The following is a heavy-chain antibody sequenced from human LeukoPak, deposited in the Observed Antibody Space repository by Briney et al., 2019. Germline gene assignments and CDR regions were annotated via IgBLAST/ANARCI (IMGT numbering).Heavy chain of an antibody. CDR3: ARDGPAYTSRWYDYYYGLDV. J-gene: IGHJ6*02. D-gene: IGHD2-2*01. Sequence: PSETLSLTCTVSGGSIGSYFWSWIRQSPGKGLEWIGHIYHSGSTNYNPSLKSRVTISIDTSKNQFSLKLTSVTSADTAVYYCARDGPAYTSRWYDYYYGLDVWGQGTTVTVSS. CDR2: IYHSGST. CDR1: GGSIGSYF. V-gene: IGHV4-59*12.